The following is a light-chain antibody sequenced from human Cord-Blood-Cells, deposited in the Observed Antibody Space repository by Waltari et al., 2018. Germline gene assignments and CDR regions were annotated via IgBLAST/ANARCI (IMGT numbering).Light chain of an antibody. Sequence: EIVLTQSPATLSLSPGDRATLPCRASQSVSSYLAWYQQKPGQAPRLLIYDASNRATGIPARFSGSGSGTDFTLTISSLEPEDFAVYYCQQRSNWIFTFGPGTKVDIK. CDR1: QSVSSY. J-gene: IGKJ3*01. CDR2: DAS. V-gene: IGKV3-11*01. CDR3: QQRSNWIFT.